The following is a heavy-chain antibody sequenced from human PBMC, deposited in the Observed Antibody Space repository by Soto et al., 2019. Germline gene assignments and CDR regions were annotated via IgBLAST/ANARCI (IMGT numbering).Heavy chain of an antibody. V-gene: IGHV4-4*07. CDR3: ARESGDNWTYEVD. Sequence: QVQVKESGPGLVKPSETLSLTCTVSGGSITDYSWRWIRQSAGKGLEWLGRISINGNSHYHPSLRSRVTMSIETSKNQFSRNLRSVTAADTAVYYCARESGDNWTYEVDWGQGTLVTVSS. J-gene: IGHJ4*02. CDR2: ISINGNS. D-gene: IGHD1-7*01. CDR1: GGSITDYS.